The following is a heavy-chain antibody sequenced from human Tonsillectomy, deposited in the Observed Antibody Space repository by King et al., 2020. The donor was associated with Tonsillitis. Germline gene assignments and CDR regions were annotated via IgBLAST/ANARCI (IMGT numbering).Heavy chain of an antibody. J-gene: IGHJ4*02. D-gene: IGHD2-15*01. Sequence: QLQESGPGLVKPSETLSLTCTVSGGSISTYYWSWIRQPAGKGLEWIGRIYTSRSTNYNLSLKSRVTKSVDTSKNQFSLKLSSVTAADTAVYYCARDHCSGGSCYSDYWGQGTLVTVSS. CDR1: GGSISTYY. CDR2: IYTSRST. V-gene: IGHV4-4*07. CDR3: ARDHCSGGSCYSDY.